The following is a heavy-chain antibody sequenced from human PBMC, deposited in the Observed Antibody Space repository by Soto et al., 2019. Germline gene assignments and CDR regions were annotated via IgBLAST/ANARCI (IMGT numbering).Heavy chain of an antibody. CDR1: GYTFTSYA. J-gene: IGHJ2*01. D-gene: IGHD1-26*01. CDR3: ARGGSLYWYFDL. V-gene: IGHV1-3*01. CDR2: INAGNGNT. Sequence: QVQLVQSGAEVKKPGASVKVSCKASGYTFTSYAMHWVRQAPGQRLEWMGWINAGNGNTKYSQKFQGRVIITRDTSASTAYMELINLRSEDTAVYYCARGGSLYWYFDLWGRGTLVTVSS.